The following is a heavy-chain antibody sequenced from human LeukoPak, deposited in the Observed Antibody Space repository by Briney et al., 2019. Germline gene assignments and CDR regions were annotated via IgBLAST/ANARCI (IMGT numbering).Heavy chain of an antibody. CDR2: ISSSSSYI. CDR3: ARDLSSGWYEADY. V-gene: IGHV3-21*01. D-gene: IGHD6-19*01. Sequence: GGSLRLSCAASGFTFSSYSMNWVRQAPGKGLEWVSSISSSSSYIYYADSVKGRFTISRDNAKNSLYLQMNSLRAEDTAVYYCARDLSSGWYEADYWGQGTLVTVSS. J-gene: IGHJ4*02. CDR1: GFTFSSYS.